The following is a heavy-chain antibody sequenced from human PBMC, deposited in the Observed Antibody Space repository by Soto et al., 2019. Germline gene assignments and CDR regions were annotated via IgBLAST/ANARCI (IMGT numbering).Heavy chain of an antibody. D-gene: IGHD6-6*01. J-gene: IGHJ6*03. CDR1: GGTFSSYT. V-gene: IGHV1-69*02. CDR2: IIPIRGIA. Sequence: ASVKVSCKASGGTFSSYTISWVRQAPGQGLEWMGRIIPIRGIANYAQKFQGRVTITADKSTSTAYMELSSLRSEDTAVYYCARGLDSSSSVSYYYMDVWGKGTTVTVSS. CDR3: ARGLDSSSSVSYYYMDV.